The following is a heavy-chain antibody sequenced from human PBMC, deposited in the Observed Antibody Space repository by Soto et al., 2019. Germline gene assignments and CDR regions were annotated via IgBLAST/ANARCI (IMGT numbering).Heavy chain of an antibody. V-gene: IGHV4-59*01. CDR3: ARVDSSGSYFDY. J-gene: IGHJ4*02. Sequence: PSETLSLTCTVSGGSISSYYWSWIRQPPGKGLEWIAYIYYTGSTNYNPSLKSRVTLSADTSKNQFSLKLISVTAADTAMYYCARVDSSGSYFDYWGQGTLVTV. CDR1: GGSISSYY. CDR2: IYYTGST. D-gene: IGHD3-22*01.